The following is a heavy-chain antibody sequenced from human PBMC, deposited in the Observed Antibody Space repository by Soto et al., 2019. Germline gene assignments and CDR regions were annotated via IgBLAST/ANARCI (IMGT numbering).Heavy chain of an antibody. CDR2: ISYDGTNK. CDR1: GFTFSSYD. D-gene: IGHD2-15*01. J-gene: IGHJ4*02. V-gene: IGHV3-30*18. Sequence: GGSLRLSCAASGFTFSSYDMHWVRQAPGKGLEWVAVISYDGTNKYYADSVKGRFTISRDNSKNTLYLQMNSLRAEDTAVYYCAKERDTVGSTRSAFDYWGQGTLVTVSS. CDR3: AKERDTVGSTRSAFDY.